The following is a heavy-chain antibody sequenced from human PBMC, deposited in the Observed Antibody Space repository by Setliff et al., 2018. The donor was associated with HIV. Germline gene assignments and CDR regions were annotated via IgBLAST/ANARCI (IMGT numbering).Heavy chain of an antibody. CDR2: IGAYNGNT. CDR1: GYTFTSYD. D-gene: IGHD3-22*01. Sequence: ASVKVSCKASGYTFTSYDISWVRQAPGQGLEWMGWIGAYNGNTNYAQKLQGRVTMTTDTSTSTAYVELRSLRSDDTAVYYCAREIGDYYDSSGYYPPTDYYYGMDVWGQGTTVTAP. CDR3: AREIGDYYDSSGYYPPTDYYYGMDV. J-gene: IGHJ6*02. V-gene: IGHV1-18*01.